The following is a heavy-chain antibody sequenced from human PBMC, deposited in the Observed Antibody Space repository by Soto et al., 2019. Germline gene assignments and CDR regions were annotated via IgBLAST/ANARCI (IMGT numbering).Heavy chain of an antibody. CDR1: WGSFRGYT. V-gene: IGHV1-69*02. D-gene: IGHD6-13*01. J-gene: IGHJ4*01. CDR3: ARGPGVAAAVNYFVY. Sequence: SVKVSSEASWGSFRGYTINSGRPAPGQGLEWMGRIIPILGIANNAQKFQGRATITADKSTTTAYLELSNLRSEDTAIYYCARGPGVAAAVNYFVYWGHGTPVTVSS. CDR2: IIPILGIA.